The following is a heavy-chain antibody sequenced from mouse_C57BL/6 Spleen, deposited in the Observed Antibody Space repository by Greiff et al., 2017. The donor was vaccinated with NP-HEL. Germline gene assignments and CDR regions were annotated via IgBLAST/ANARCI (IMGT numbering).Heavy chain of an antibody. CDR2: IYPSDSET. J-gene: IGHJ4*01. Sequence: QVQLKQPGAELVRPGSSVKLSCKASGYTFTSYWMDWVKQRPGQGLEWIGNIYPSDSETHYNQKFKDKATLTVDKSSSTAYMQLSSLTSEDSAVYYCARGGYYFMDYWGQGTSVTVSS. D-gene: IGHD2-3*01. V-gene: IGHV1-61*01. CDR1: GYTFTSYW. CDR3: ARGGYYFMDY.